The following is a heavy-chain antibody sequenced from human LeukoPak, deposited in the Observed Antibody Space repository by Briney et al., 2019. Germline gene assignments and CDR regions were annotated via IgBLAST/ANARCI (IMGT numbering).Heavy chain of an antibody. V-gene: IGHV1-18*01. D-gene: IGHD3-16*02. CDR2: ISAYNGNT. CDR1: GYTFATYA. J-gene: IGHJ4*02. CDR3: VRERGYRLSDNH. Sequence: GASVKVSCKASGYTFATYAICWVRQAPGQGLEWMGWISAYNGNTNYAQNLQDRVTMTTDTSTSTAYMELRSLRSDDTAVYYCVRERGYRLSDNHWGQGTLVTVSS.